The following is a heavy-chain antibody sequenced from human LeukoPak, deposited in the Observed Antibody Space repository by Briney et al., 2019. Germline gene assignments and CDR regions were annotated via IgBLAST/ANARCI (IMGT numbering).Heavy chain of an antibody. V-gene: IGHV3-11*01. J-gene: IGHJ4*02. CDR1: GFSFSAYY. CDR3: ARANCGDNYFDY. D-gene: IGHD1-1*01. CDR2: ISSSGSTI. Sequence: GGSLRLSCAASGFSFSAYYMTWIRQAPGKRLERVSYISSSGSTINYADSVKGRFTIPRENAKKSLYLQMNSLRAEDTAVYYCARANCGDNYFDYWGQGTLVTVSS.